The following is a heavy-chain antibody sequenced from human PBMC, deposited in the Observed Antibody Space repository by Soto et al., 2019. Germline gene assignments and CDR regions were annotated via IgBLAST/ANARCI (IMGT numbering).Heavy chain of an antibody. D-gene: IGHD6-6*01. CDR1: VFTFSSYG. J-gene: IGHJ6*02. CDR3: ARYSSSHYYYGMDV. CDR2: IWYDGSNK. Sequence: QPWGSLRLSCAASVFTFSSYGMHWVRQAPGKGLEWVALIWYDGSNKYYADSVKGRFTISRDNSKNTLYLQMNSLRAEDTAVYYCARYSSSHYYYGMDVWGQGTTVTVS. V-gene: IGHV3-33*01.